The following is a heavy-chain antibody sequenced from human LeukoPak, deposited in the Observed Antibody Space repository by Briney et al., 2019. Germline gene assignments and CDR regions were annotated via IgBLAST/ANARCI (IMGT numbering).Heavy chain of an antibody. CDR1: GASISSYY. Sequence: SSETLSLTCTVSGASISSYYYNWIRQTAGRGLEWIGRLYISGSTDYNPSLKSRVTISVDTSNNQFSLNLNSVTAADTAVYFCARDLSGSLYFDYWGQGVLVTVSS. CDR2: LYISGST. V-gene: IGHV4-4*07. D-gene: IGHD3-10*01. CDR3: ARDLSGSLYFDY. J-gene: IGHJ4*02.